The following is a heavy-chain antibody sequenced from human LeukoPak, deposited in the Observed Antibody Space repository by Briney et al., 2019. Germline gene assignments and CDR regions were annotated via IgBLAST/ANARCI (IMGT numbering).Heavy chain of an antibody. Sequence: GASVKVSCKASGYTFTSHGFSWVRQAPGQGLEWMGWISPFNGNTNYAEKFRARVTMTTDASTSTVAMELRSLRSDDTAVYYCARDREVSGTIFGVVMRYYMDVWGKGTTVTVSS. D-gene: IGHD3-3*01. CDR1: GYTFTSHG. J-gene: IGHJ6*03. CDR3: ARDREVSGTIFGVVMRYYMDV. V-gene: IGHV1-18*01. CDR2: ISPFNGNT.